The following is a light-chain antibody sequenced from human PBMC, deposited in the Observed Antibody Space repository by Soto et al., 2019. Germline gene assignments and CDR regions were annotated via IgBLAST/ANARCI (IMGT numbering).Light chain of an antibody. V-gene: IGKV3-20*01. CDR3: QQYSTSPLT. CDR2: GAS. CDR1: QSRSSSY. Sequence: EIVLTQSPGPLYLSPGERAPLPCLASQSRSSSYIAWYQQKACHPPSHLIYGASSRATGIPDRFSGSGSVTAFAHISSRLGPGDLVVYYCQQYSTSPLTFGRGTNVEI. J-gene: IGKJ4*01.